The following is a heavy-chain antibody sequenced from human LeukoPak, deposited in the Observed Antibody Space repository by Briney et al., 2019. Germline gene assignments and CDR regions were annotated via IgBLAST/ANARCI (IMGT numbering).Heavy chain of an antibody. CDR1: GYPFTSYG. V-gene: IGHV7-4-1*02. J-gene: IGHJ4*02. D-gene: IGHD5-18*01. CDR2: INTNTGNP. CDR3: ARGIPDFDY. Sequence: ASVKASCKASGYPFTSYGLNWGRQAPGQGLEWMGWINTNTGNPTYAQGFTGRFLFSLDTSVSTAYLQIRSRQAEDTAVYYCARGIPDFDYWGQGTLVTVSS.